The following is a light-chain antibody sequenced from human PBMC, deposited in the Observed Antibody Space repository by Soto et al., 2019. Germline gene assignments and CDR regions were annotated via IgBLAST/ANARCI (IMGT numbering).Light chain of an antibody. CDR2: SNN. CDR3: AVWDDNLNGPL. CDR1: SSNLGSNT. J-gene: IGLJ3*02. V-gene: IGLV1-44*01. Sequence: QSVLTQPPSASGTPGQRVIISCSGTSSNLGSNTANWYQQFPGTAPKVLIFSNNQRPSGVPDRFSDSKSGTSASLAISGLQSEDEADYYCAVWDDNLNGPLFGGGTKLTVL.